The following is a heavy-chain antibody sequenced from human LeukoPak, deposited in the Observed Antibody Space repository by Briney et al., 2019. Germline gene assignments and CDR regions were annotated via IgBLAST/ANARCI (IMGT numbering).Heavy chain of an antibody. D-gene: IGHD3-22*01. J-gene: IGHJ4*02. CDR2: IYHSGST. CDR1: GGSISSHY. CDR3: ARTYDTSGYYYAFDY. V-gene: IGHV4-59*11. Sequence: ASETLSLTCTVSGGSISSHYWSWIRQPPGKGLEWIGYIYHSGSTNYNPSLKSRVTISVDTSKNQFSLKLSSVTAADTAVYYCARTYDTSGYYYAFDYWGQGTLVTVSS.